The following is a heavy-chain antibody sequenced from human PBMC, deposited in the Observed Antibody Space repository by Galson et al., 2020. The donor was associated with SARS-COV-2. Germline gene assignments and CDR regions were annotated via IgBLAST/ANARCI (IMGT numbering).Heavy chain of an antibody. CDR1: GFTFSSYW. D-gene: IGHD6-19*01. CDR3: ARESGRAAVAEVRYYYGVDV. V-gene: IGHV3-7*05. Sequence: GESLKISCAASGFTFSSYWMSWVRQAPGKGLEWVANIKQDGSEKYYVDSVKGRFTISRDNAKNSLYLQMNSLRAEDTAVYYCARESGRAAVAEVRYYYGVDVRGQGTTVTVSS. CDR2: IKQDGSEK. J-gene: IGHJ6*02.